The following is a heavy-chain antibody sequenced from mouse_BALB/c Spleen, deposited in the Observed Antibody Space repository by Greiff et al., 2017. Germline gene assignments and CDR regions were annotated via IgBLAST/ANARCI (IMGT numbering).Heavy chain of an antibody. V-gene: IGHV1-26*01. CDR2: INPYNGAT. D-gene: IGHD4-1*01. CDR1: GYSFTGYY. J-gene: IGHJ3*01. CDR3: AREGAGTGFAY. Sequence: EVQLQQSGPELVKPGASVKISCKASGYSFTGYYMHWVKQSHVKSLEWIGRINPYNGATSYNQNFKDKASLTVDKSSSTAYMELHSLTSEDSAVYYCAREGAGTGFAYWGQGTLVTVSA.